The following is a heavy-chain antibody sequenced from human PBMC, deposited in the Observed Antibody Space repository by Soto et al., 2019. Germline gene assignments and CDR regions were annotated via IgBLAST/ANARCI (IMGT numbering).Heavy chain of an antibody. D-gene: IGHD3-10*01. CDR1: GGSISSSSYY. V-gene: IGHV4-39*07. CDR2: IYYSGST. J-gene: IGHJ4*02. CDR3: ARASYGSGSYYNGLDY. Sequence: SETLSLTCTVSGGSISSSSYYWCWIRQPPGKGLEWIGSIYYSGSTYYNPSLKSRVTISVDTSKNQFSLKLSSVTAADTAVYYCARASYGSGSYYNGLDYWGQGTLVTVSS.